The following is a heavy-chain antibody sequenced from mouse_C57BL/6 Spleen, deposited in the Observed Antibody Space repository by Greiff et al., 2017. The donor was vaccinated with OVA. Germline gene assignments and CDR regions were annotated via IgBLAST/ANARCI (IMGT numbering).Heavy chain of an antibody. CDR3: ARLFYYGNYGGAY. J-gene: IGHJ3*01. Sequence: EVQLQQSGPELVKPGASVKISCKASGYTFTDYYMNWVKQSHGKSLEWIGDINPNNGGTSYNQKFKGKATLTVDKSSSTAYMELRSLTSDDSAVYYCARLFYYGNYGGAYWGQGTLVTVSA. D-gene: IGHD2-1*01. CDR2: INPNNGGT. CDR1: GYTFTDYY. V-gene: IGHV1-26*01.